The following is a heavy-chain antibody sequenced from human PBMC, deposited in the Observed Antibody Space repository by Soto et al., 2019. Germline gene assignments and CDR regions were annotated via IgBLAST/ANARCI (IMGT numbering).Heavy chain of an antibody. CDR3: ARTLRGTGTTSGTSPSWYFHL. CDR1: GYTFTSSY. D-gene: IGHD1-7*01. V-gene: IGHV1-46*01. CDR2: INPSGGST. J-gene: IGHJ2*01. Sequence: GGSVKVCCKASGYTFTSSYMHWGRQAPGQGLEWMGIINPSGGSTSYAQKFQGRVTMTRDTSTSTVYMELSSLRSEDTAVYYCARTLRGTGTTSGTSPSWYFHLWGRGTLVTVSS.